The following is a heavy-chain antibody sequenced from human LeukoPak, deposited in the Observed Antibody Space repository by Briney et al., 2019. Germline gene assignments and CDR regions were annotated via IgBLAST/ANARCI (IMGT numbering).Heavy chain of an antibody. D-gene: IGHD3-10*01. J-gene: IGHJ6*02. CDR1: GGSISSSSYY. Sequence: ASETLSLTCTVSGGSISSSSYYWGWLRQPPGKGLEWIGSIYYSGSTYYNPSLKSRVTISVDTSKNQFSLKLSSVTAADTAVYYCARHLRSHYYGSTDYGMDVWGQGTTVTVSS. CDR3: ARHLRSHYYGSTDYGMDV. V-gene: IGHV4-39*01. CDR2: IYYSGST.